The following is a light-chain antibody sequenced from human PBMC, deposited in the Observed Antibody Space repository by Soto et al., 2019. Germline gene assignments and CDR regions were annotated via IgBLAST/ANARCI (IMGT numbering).Light chain of an antibody. CDR2: HVT. CDR3: SSYSRSPPSYV. CDR1: SVDVGDYNS. Sequence: QSVLAQPASVSGSPGQSITISCTGSSVDVGDYNSVSWYQQHPGKAPKVMIYHVTIRASGVSNRFSGSKSGNTASLTISGLQAEDEADYYCSSYSRSPPSYVFGTGTKVTVL. V-gene: IGLV2-14*03. J-gene: IGLJ1*01.